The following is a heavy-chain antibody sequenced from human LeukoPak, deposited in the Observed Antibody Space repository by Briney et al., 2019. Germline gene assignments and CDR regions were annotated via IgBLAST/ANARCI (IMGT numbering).Heavy chain of an antibody. J-gene: IGHJ4*02. Sequence: PGGSLRLSCAGSGFSFSDYHMSWIRQAPGKGLEWVSYISGSGSTIYYADSVKGRFTISRDNAKNSLYLQMNSLRAEDTAVYYCARVYDNSSPVDYWGQGTLVTVSS. CDR3: ARVYDNSSPVDY. V-gene: IGHV3-11*04. CDR1: GFSFSDYH. D-gene: IGHD1-1*01. CDR2: ISGSGSTI.